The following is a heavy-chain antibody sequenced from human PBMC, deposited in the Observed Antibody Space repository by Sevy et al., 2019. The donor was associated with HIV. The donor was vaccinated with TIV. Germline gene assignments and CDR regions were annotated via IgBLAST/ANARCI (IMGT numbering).Heavy chain of an antibody. CDR3: AKRPPSGSYDTYYYMDV. CDR1: GFTFSSYA. J-gene: IGHJ6*03. D-gene: IGHD1-26*01. V-gene: IGHV3-23*01. CDR2: ISGSGGST. Sequence: GGSLRLSCAASGFTFSSYAMSWVRQAPGKGLEWVSAISGSGGSTYYADSVKGRFTISRDNSKNTLYLQMNSLRAEDTAVYYCAKRPPSGSYDTYYYMDVWGKGTTVTVSS.